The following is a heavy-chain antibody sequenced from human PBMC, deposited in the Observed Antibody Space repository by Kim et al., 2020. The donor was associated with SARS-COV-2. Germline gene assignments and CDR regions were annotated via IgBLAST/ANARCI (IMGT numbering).Heavy chain of an antibody. CDR3: SRPAARDFYDGMDV. D-gene: IGHD2-15*01. V-gene: IGHV3-21*01. J-gene: IGHJ6*02. CDR1: GFTFSGYS. CDR2: ISAGGSFI. Sequence: GGSLRLSCSASGFTFSGYSMNWVRQAPGKGLEWVSAISAGGSFIYQADSMKGRFTISRDNAKSSLYLQINILRAEDTAVYYCSRPAARDFYDGMDVWGQG.